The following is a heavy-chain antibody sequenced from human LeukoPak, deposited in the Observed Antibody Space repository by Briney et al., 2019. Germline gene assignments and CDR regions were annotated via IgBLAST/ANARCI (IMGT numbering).Heavy chain of an antibody. Sequence: GRSLRLSCAASGFTFSSYAMHWVRQAPGKGLEWVAVISYDGSNKYYADSVKGRFTISRDNSKNTLYLQMNSLRAEDTAVYYCARDLEDCSGGSCYSWFDPWGQGTLVTVSS. CDR2: ISYDGSNK. V-gene: IGHV3-30-3*01. CDR3: ARDLEDCSGGSCYSWFDP. CDR1: GFTFSSYA. J-gene: IGHJ5*02. D-gene: IGHD2-15*01.